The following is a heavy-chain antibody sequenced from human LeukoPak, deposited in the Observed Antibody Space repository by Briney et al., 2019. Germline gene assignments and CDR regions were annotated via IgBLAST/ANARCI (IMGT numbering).Heavy chain of an antibody. CDR1: GGSITSHF. CDR2: IHYSGST. V-gene: IGHV4-59*11. Sequence: PSETLSLTCSVSGGSITSHFWSWIRQPPGKGLEWIGYIHYSGSTNYNPSPKSRVTISPDTSKNQLFLKLNSVTAADTAVYYCARLVWLGESPGSWFDSWGQGTLVTVSS. D-gene: IGHD3-10*01. J-gene: IGHJ5*01. CDR3: ARLVWLGESPGSWFDS.